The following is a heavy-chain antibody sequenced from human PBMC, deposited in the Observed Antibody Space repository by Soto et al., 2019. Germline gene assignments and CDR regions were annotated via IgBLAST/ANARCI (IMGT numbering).Heavy chain of an antibody. J-gene: IGHJ4*02. Sequence: QVQVVESGGGLVKPGGSLRLSCAASGFTFSDYYMSWIRQAPGKGLEWVSFISSSGDSTKYADSVKGRFTISRDNAKNSLYLQLNRLRAEDTAVYYCARGGVKGTTSRGQVYNWGQGTLVTVSS. CDR3: ARGGVKGTTSRGQVYN. CDR1: GFTFSDYY. D-gene: IGHD1-7*01. CDR2: ISSSGDST. V-gene: IGHV3-11*06.